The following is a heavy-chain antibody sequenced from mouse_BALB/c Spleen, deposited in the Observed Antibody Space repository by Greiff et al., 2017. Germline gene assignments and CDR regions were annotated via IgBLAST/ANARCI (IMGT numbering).Heavy chain of an antibody. V-gene: IGHV5-12-2*01. CDR1: GFTFSSYT. CDR3: ARRGGLYYCDY. J-gene: IGHJ2*01. Sequence: EVKLVESGGGLVQPGGSLKLSCAASGFTFSSYTMSWVRQTPEKRLEWVAYISNGGGSTYYPDTVKGRFTISRDNAKNTLYLQMSSLKSEDTAMYYCARRGGLYYCDYWGQGTTLTVSS. CDR2: ISNGGGST. D-gene: IGHD1-1*02.